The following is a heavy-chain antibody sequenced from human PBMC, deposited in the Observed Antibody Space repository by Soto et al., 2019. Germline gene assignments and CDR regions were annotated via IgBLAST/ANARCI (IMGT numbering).Heavy chain of an antibody. CDR1: GYTFTSYG. J-gene: IGHJ5*02. V-gene: IGHV1-18*04. CDR2: ISAYNGNT. Sequence: ASVKVSCKASGYTFTSYGISWVRQAPGQGLEWMGWISAYNGNTNYAEKLQGRVTMTTDTSTSTAYMELRSLRSDDTAVYYCARRYSSSWYDWFDPWGKGTLVTVSS. CDR3: ARRYSSSWYDWFDP. D-gene: IGHD6-13*01.